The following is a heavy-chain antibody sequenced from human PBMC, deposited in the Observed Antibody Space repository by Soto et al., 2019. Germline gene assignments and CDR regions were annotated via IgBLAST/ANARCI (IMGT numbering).Heavy chain of an antibody. D-gene: IGHD3-10*01. Sequence: QVHLVQSGAEVKKPGASVKVSCQGSGYAFTTYGITWVRQAPGQGLEWMGWISAHNGNTNSAQKLQGRVTVTRDTSTSTAYMEQMRLRYDDTAVLYCARGRYGEYWGQGALVTVSS. V-gene: IGHV1-18*01. J-gene: IGHJ4*02. CDR3: ARGRYGEY. CDR1: GYAFTTYG. CDR2: ISAHNGNT.